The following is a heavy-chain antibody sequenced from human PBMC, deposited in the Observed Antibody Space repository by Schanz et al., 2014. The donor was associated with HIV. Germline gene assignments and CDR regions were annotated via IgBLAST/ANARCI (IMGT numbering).Heavy chain of an antibody. CDR3: ARESNGAFDL. Sequence: EVQLVESGGLVVQPGGSLRLSCAASGFTFSNDWMHWVRQAPGKGLVWVSRINALGTTTAYADSVKGRFAISRDNAKRTLYLQMNSLRAEESAVFYCARESNGAFDLWGRGTLVTVSS. V-gene: IGHV3-74*01. CDR1: GFTFSNDW. CDR2: INALGTTT. J-gene: IGHJ2*01.